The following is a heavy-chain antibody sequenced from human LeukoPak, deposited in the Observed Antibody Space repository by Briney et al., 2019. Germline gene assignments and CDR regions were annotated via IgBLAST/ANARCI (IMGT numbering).Heavy chain of an antibody. Sequence: KTSETLSLTCTVSGGSISSSSYYWGWIRQPPGKGLEWIGSIYYSGSTYYNPSLKSRVTISVDTSKNQFSLNLSSVTAADTAVYYCASRMDDAFDIWGQGTMVTVSS. V-gene: IGHV4-39*01. CDR2: IYYSGST. CDR1: GGSISSSSYY. D-gene: IGHD1-14*01. J-gene: IGHJ3*02. CDR3: ASRMDDAFDI.